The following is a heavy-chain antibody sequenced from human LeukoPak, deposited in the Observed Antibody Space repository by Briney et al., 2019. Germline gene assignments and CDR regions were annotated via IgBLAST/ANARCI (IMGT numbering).Heavy chain of an antibody. J-gene: IGHJ4*02. CDR1: GGSISRYY. D-gene: IGHD1-26*01. Sequence: SETLSLTCTVSGGSISRYYWSWIRQPPGKGLEWIGYIYYSGSTKYNPSLRSRVTISVDTSKNQFSLKLTSVTAADTAVYYCARHDRNSGRYYDFDYWGQGTLVTVSS. V-gene: IGHV4-59*08. CDR2: IYYSGST. CDR3: ARHDRNSGRYYDFDY.